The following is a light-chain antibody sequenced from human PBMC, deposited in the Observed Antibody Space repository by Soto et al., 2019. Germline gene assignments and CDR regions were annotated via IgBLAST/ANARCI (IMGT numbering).Light chain of an antibody. CDR2: AAS. J-gene: IGKJ1*01. CDR1: QSISRY. Sequence: DIQMTQSPASLSSSVRERITITCRASQSISRYLNWYQHKSGTAPKLLINAASSLERGVPSRFSGGGSGTDFTLNISSLQPDDFATYYCKPNYRAPPWTFGQVTKAAI. CDR3: KPNYRAPPWT. V-gene: IGKV1-39*01.